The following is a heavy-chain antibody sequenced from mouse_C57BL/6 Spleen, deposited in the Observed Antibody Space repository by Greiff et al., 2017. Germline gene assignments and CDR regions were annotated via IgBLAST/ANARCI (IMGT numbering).Heavy chain of an antibody. D-gene: IGHD3-2*02. CDR3: AKVDSSGYGFAY. Sequence: QVQLQQSGAELVKPGASVKLSCKASGYTFTSYWMHWVKQRPGQGLEWIGMIHPNSGSTNYNEKFKSKATLTVDKSSSTAYMQLSSLTSEDSAVYYCAKVDSSGYGFAYWGQGTLVTVSA. V-gene: IGHV1-64*01. CDR1: GYTFTSYW. CDR2: IHPNSGST. J-gene: IGHJ3*01.